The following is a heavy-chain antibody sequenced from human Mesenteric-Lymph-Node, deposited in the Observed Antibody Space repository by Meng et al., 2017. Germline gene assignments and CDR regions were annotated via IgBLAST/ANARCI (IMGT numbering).Heavy chain of an antibody. CDR1: GFTFSSYA. V-gene: IGHV3-30*04. Sequence: GESLKISCAASGFTFSSYAMHWVRQAPGKGLEWVAVISYDGSNKYYADSVKGRFTISRDNSKNTLYLQMNSLRAEDTAVYYCARDAVRHIVVVPAANSPGDYWGQGTLVTVSS. J-gene: IGHJ4*02. CDR3: ARDAVRHIVVVPAANSPGDY. CDR2: ISYDGSNK. D-gene: IGHD2-2*01.